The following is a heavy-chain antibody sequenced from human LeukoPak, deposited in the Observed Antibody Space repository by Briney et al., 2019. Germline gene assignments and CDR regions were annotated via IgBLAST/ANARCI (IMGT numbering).Heavy chain of an antibody. V-gene: IGHV3-23*01. J-gene: IGHJ4*02. CDR3: AKMGSAPYYDHFDFFDY. Sequence: GGSLRLSCGASGLTFSTSAMSWVRQAPGKGLEWVSGISGSGVTTYYADSVKGRFTISRDNSENTVYLQMDSLRAEDTALYYCAKMGSAPYYDHFDFFDYWGQGTLVTVSS. D-gene: IGHD3-10*01. CDR2: ISGSGVTT. CDR1: GLTFSTSA.